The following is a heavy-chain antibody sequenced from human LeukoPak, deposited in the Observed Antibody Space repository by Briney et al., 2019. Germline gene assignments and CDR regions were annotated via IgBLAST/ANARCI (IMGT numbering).Heavy chain of an antibody. Sequence: HPGGSLRLSCAASGFTFDDYAMHWVRQAPGKGLEWVSGISWNSGNIGYADSVKGRFTISRDNAKNSLYLQMNSLRAEDTAMYYCARGTEVVAATDSYFDYWGQGTRVTVSS. CDR1: GFTFDDYA. CDR3: ARGTEVVAATDSYFDY. CDR2: ISWNSGNI. V-gene: IGHV3-9*01. D-gene: IGHD2-2*01. J-gene: IGHJ4*02.